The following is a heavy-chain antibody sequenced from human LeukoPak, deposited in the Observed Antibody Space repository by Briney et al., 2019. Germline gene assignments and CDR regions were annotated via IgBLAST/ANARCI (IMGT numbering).Heavy chain of an antibody. CDR2: IKKDGSEK. D-gene: IGHD4/OR15-4a*01. V-gene: IGHV3-7*03. CDR1: GFTFSSYW. Sequence: GGSLRLSCAASGFTFSSYWMSWVRQAPGKGLEWVANIKKDGSEKYYVDAVKGRFTISRDNAKTSLYLQMNSLRAEDTAVYYCAKIGANVGFWGQGTLVTVSS. J-gene: IGHJ4*02. CDR3: AKIGANVGF.